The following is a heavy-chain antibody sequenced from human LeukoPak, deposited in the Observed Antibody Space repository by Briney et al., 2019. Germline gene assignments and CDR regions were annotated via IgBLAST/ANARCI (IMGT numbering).Heavy chain of an antibody. Sequence: GGSLRLSCAASGFTFTSYWMHWVRQAPGKGLEWVAGINPDGSKKYYVDAVKGRFTISRDNSKNTLYLQMNSLRVEDTAMYYCARDLSYFSFDDWGQGTTVTVSS. CDR2: INPDGSKK. CDR1: GFTFTSYW. CDR3: ARDLSYFSFDD. D-gene: IGHD2-21*01. V-gene: IGHV3-33*08. J-gene: IGHJ6*02.